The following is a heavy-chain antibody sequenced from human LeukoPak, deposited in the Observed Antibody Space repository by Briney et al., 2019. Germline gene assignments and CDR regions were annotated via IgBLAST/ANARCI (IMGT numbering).Heavy chain of an antibody. J-gene: IGHJ4*02. CDR2: INHSGST. CDR3: ARQQLRSSGYCPHWIVDY. V-gene: IGHV4-34*01. CDR1: GVSFSGYY. D-gene: IGHD3-22*01. Sequence: PSETLSLTCAVYGVSFSGYYWSWLRQPPGKGLEWIGEINHSGSTNYNPSLKSRVTISVDTSKNQFSLKLSSVTAADTAVYYCARQQLRSSGYCPHWIVDYWGQGTLVTVSS.